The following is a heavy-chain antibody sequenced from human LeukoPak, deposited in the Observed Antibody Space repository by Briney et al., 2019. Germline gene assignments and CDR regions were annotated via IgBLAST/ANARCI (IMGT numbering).Heavy chain of an antibody. CDR2: IYYSGST. Sequence: SETLSLTCTVSGGSISSSSYYWGWIRQPPGKGLEWIGSIYYSGSTSYNPSLKSRVTLSIDPSKNQSSLKLSSGTGADTAVYYCARDRLQYYGSGSDYRAAPPPFDSWGQGTLVTVSS. V-gene: IGHV4-39*07. D-gene: IGHD3-10*01. CDR3: ARDRLQYYGSGSDYRAAPPPFDS. CDR1: GGSISSSSYY. J-gene: IGHJ4*02.